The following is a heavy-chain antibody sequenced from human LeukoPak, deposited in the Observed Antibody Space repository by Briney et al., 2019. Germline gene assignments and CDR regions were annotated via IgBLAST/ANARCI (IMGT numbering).Heavy chain of an antibody. CDR1: GFTFSDYY. Sequence: PGGSLRLSCAASGFTFSDYYMSWIRQAPGKGLEWVSYISSRGSTTYYADSVKGRFTISRDSAKSSLYLQMNSLRAEDTAVYYCASGYYDNGRYPPYFDYWGQGTLVTVSS. V-gene: IGHV3-11*04. D-gene: IGHD3-22*01. CDR3: ASGYYDNGRYPPYFDY. CDR2: ISSRGSTT. J-gene: IGHJ4*02.